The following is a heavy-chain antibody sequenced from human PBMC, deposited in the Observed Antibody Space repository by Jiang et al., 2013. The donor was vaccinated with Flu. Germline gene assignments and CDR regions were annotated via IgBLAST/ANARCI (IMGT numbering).Heavy chain of an antibody. CDR1: GGSFSGYY. V-gene: IGHV4-34*01. CDR3: ARVRFALDWYFDL. D-gene: IGHD2-21*01. J-gene: IGHJ2*01. CDR2: INHSGST. Sequence: LLKPSETLSLTCAVYGGSFSGYYWSWIRQPPGKGLEWIGEINHSGSTNYNPSLKSRVTISVDTSKNQFSLKLSSVTAADTAVYYCARVRFALDWYFDLWGRGTLVTVSS.